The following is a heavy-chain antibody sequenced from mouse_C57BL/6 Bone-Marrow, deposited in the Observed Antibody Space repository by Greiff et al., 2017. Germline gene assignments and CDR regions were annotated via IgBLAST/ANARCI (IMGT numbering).Heavy chain of an antibody. D-gene: IGHD1-1*01. V-gene: IGHV7-3*01. CDR2: IRNKANGYTT. Sequence: EVMLVESGGGLVQPGGSLSLSCAASGFTFTDYYMSWVRQPPGKALEWLGFIRNKANGYTTEYSASVKGRFTISRYNSQSILYLQMNALRAEDSATYYCARYSDYGSSYWYFDVWGTGTTVTVSS. J-gene: IGHJ1*03. CDR1: GFTFTDYY. CDR3: ARYSDYGSSYWYFDV.